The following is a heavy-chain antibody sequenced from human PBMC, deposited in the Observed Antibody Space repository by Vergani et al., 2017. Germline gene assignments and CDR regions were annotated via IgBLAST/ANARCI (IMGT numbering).Heavy chain of an antibody. CDR2: ISGSGGST. D-gene: IGHD2-2*01. CDR3: AKGVVVVPAAVSSLVYYYYGMDV. J-gene: IGHJ6*02. Sequence: EVQLLESGGGLVQPGGSLRLSCAASGFTFSSYAMSWVRQAPGKGLEWVSAISGSGGSTYYADSVKGRFTISRDNSKNTLYLQMNRLRAEDTAVYYCAKGVVVVPAAVSSLVYYYYGMDVWGQGTTVTVSS. CDR1: GFTFSSYA. V-gene: IGHV3-23*01.